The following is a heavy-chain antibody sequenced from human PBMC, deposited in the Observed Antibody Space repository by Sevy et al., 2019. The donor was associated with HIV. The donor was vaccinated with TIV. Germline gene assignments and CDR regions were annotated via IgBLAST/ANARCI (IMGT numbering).Heavy chain of an antibody. CDR3: AKDLGDIVLGVYAIPPSTFDY. CDR1: GFTFSSYA. D-gene: IGHD2-8*02. J-gene: IGHJ4*02. Sequence: GGSLRLSCAASGFTFSSYAMSWVRQAPGKGLEWVSAISGSGGSTYYADSLKGRFTSSRANSKNMLYLQMNSLRAEDTVLYYCAKDLGDIVLGVYAIPPSTFDYWGQGTLVTVSS. CDR2: ISGSGGST. V-gene: IGHV3-23*01.